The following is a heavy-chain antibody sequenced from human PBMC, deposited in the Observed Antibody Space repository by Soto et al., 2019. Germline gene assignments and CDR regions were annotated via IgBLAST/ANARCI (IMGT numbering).Heavy chain of an antibody. Sequence: GSLRLSCAASGFTLTRYSMNWVRQAPGKGLEWVSSISSTTNYIYYGDSMKGRFTISRDNAKNSLYLEINSLRAEDTAVYYWARESEDLTSNFDYWGQGTLVTVSS. V-gene: IGHV3-21*06. J-gene: IGHJ4*02. CDR2: ISSTTNYI. CDR3: ARESEDLTSNFDY. CDR1: GFTLTRYS.